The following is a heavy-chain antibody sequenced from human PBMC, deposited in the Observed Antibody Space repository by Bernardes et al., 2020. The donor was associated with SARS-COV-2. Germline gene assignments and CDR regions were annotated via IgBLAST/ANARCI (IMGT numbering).Heavy chain of an antibody. CDR2: ISSRSATI. CDR1: GFTFSTYS. J-gene: IGHJ6*02. V-gene: IGHV3-48*02. Sequence: GGSLRLSCAASGFTFSTYSMNWVRQAPGKGLEWVSYISSRSATIYYADSVKGRFTISRDNAKNSLYLQMNSLRDEDTAVYHCARDRYYYASGRSHYYYYGMDVWGQGTTVTVSS. CDR3: ARDRYYYASGRSHYYYYGMDV. D-gene: IGHD3-10*01.